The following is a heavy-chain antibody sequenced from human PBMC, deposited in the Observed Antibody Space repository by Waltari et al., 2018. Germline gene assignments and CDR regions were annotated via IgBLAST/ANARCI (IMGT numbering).Heavy chain of an antibody. Sequence: EAQLVESGGKLVQPGGSLRLSCVASGFTFRRHWMSWVRQAPGRGLEGVATIKEYGSDKHYVDSVRVRVTISRDNANDSLYLQMNSLRAEDTAVYYCATWRWGQSEFDYWGQGTLVTVSS. CDR3: ATWRWGQSEFDY. CDR2: IKEYGSDK. V-gene: IGHV3-7*01. CDR1: GFTFRRHW. J-gene: IGHJ4*02. D-gene: IGHD7-27*01.